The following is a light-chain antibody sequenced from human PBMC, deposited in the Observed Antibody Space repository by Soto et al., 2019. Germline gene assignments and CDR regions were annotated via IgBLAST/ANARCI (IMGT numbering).Light chain of an antibody. CDR2: DAS. Sequence: DIQMTQSPSTLSASVGDRVTITCRASQSISRWLAWYQQKPGKAPKLLIYDASTLESGVPSRFSGRGSGTQVALTSRSREADDFGTYGCQRYNSCAGTFGPGTKGEIK. CDR3: QRYNSCAGT. J-gene: IGKJ1*01. V-gene: IGKV1-5*01. CDR1: QSISRW.